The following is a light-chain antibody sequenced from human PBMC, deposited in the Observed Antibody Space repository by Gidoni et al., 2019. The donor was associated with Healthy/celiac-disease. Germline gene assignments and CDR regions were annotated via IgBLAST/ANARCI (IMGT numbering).Light chain of an antibody. Sequence: DIQMTQSPSSLSASVGDRVTITCQASQDISNYLNWYQQKPGKAPKLLIYDASNLETGGPSRFSGSGSGTDFTFTISSLQPEDIATYYCQQYDNLPCTFGQGTKVEIK. CDR2: DAS. CDR3: QQYDNLPCT. CDR1: QDISNY. J-gene: IGKJ1*01. V-gene: IGKV1-33*01.